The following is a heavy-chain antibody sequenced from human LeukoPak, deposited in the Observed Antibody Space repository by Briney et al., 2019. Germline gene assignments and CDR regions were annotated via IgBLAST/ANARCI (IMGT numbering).Heavy chain of an antibody. CDR2: INPSGGST. J-gene: IGHJ5*02. D-gene: IGHD3-22*01. Sequence: ASVKVSCKASGYTFTSYGISWVRQAPGQGLEWMGIINPSGGSTSYAQKFQGRVTMTRDMSTSTVYMELSSLRSEDTAVYHCARDRTAYDSSGRRYNWFDPWGQGTLVTVSS. CDR1: GYTFTSYG. CDR3: ARDRTAYDSSGRRYNWFDP. V-gene: IGHV1-46*01.